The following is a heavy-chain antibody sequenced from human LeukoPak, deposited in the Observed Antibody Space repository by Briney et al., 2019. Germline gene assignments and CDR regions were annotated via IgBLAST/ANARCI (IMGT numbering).Heavy chain of an antibody. J-gene: IGHJ4*02. V-gene: IGHV1-8*01. CDR3: ARGLVGSSPSY. CDR2: MNPNSGNT. D-gene: IGHD6-6*01. Sequence: GASVQVSCQASGYTFTRYDINWVRQATGQGLEWMGWMNPNSGNTGYGQRFQGRVTMTRNTSISTAYMELSSLRSEDTAVYYCARGLVGSSPSYWGQGTLVTVSS. CDR1: GYTFTRYD.